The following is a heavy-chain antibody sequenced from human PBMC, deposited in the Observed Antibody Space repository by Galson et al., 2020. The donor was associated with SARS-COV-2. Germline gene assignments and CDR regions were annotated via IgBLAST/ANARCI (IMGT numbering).Heavy chain of an antibody. CDR2: ISYDGSNK. D-gene: IGHD2-2*01. CDR1: GFTFSSYA. CDR3: ARVLVPAYGMDV. V-gene: IGHV3-30-3*01. J-gene: IGHJ6*02. Sequence: TGGSLRLSCAASGFTFSSYAMHWVRQAPGKGLEWVAVISYDGSNKYYADSVKGRFTISRDNSKNTLYLQMNSLRAEDTAVYYCARVLVPAYGMDVWGQGTTVTVSS.